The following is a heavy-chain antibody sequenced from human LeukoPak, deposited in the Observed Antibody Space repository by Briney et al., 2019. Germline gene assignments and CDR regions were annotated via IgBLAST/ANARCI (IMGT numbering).Heavy chain of an antibody. CDR2: ISSSSSYT. D-gene: IGHD3-10*01. J-gene: IGHJ4*02. CDR1: GFTFSDYY. Sequence: EGSLRLSCAASGFTFSDYYMSWIRQAPGKGLEWVSYISSSSSYTNYADSVKGRFTISRDNAKNSLYLQMNSLRAEDTAVYYCARESGSGSQWDYWGQGTLVTVSS. V-gene: IGHV3-11*05. CDR3: ARESGSGSQWDY.